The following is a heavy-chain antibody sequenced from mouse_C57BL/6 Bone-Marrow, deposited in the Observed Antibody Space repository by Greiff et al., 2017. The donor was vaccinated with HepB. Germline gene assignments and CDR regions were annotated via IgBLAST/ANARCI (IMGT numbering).Heavy chain of an antibody. CDR3: ARSEAYSNYVGY. CDR2: IHPNSGST. V-gene: IGHV1-64*01. D-gene: IGHD2-5*01. J-gene: IGHJ2*01. CDR1: GYTFTSYW. Sequence: LVESGAELVKPGASVKLSCKASGYTFTSYWMHWVKQRPGQGLEWIGMIHPNSGSTNYNEKFKSKATLTVDKSSSTAYMQLSSLTSEDSAVYYCARSEAYSNYVGYWGQGTTLTVSS.